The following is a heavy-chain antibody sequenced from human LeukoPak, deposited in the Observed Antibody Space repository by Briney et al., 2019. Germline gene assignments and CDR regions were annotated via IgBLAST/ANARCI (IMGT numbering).Heavy chain of an antibody. J-gene: IGHJ6*02. D-gene: IGHD6-13*01. CDR2: ISSSSSTI. CDR1: GFTFRNYA. V-gene: IGHV3-48*02. Sequence: GGSLRLSCVASGFTFRNYAMSWVRQSPGKGLEWVSYISSSSSTIYYADSVKGRFTISRDNAKNSLYLQMNSLRDEDTAVYYCARDPAAADLYYYYGMDVWGQGTTVTVSS. CDR3: ARDPAAADLYYYYGMDV.